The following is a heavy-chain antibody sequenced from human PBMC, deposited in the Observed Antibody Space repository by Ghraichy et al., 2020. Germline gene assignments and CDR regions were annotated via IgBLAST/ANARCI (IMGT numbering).Heavy chain of an antibody. CDR1: GGSVSSGSYY. CDR3: ARESERITIFGVVKDGMDV. D-gene: IGHD3-3*01. V-gene: IGHV4-61*01. Sequence: SETLSPTCTVSGGSVSSGSYYWSWIRQPPGKGLEWIGYIYYSGSTNYNPSLKSRVTISVDTSKNQFSLKLSSVTAADTAVYYCARESERITIFGVVKDGMDVWGQGTTVTVSS. J-gene: IGHJ6*02. CDR2: IYYSGST.